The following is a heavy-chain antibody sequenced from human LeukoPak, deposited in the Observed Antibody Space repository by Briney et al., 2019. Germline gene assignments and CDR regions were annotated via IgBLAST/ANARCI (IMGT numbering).Heavy chain of an antibody. V-gene: IGHV1-18*01. D-gene: IGHD1-26*01. CDR2: ISAYNGNT. CDR3: ARDSYMVGATSAKGGY. CDR1: GYTFTSYG. Sequence: ASVKVSCKASGYTFTSYGISWVRQAPGQGLEWMGWISAYNGNTNHAQKLQGRVTMTTDTSTSTAYMELRSLRSDDTAVYYCARDSYMVGATSAKGGYWGQGTLVTVSS. J-gene: IGHJ4*02.